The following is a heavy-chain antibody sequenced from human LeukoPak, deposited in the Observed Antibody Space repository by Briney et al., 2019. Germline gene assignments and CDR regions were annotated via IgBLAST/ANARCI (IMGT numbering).Heavy chain of an antibody. CDR2: ISSSSSYI. J-gene: IGHJ4*02. D-gene: IGHD6-19*01. Sequence: GGSLRLSCAASGFTFSSHSMNWVRQAPGKGLEWVSSISSSSSYIYYADSVKGRFTISRDNAKNSLYLQMNSLRAEDTAVYYCARVPTSSGWTGYWGQGTLVTVSS. CDR1: GFTFSSHS. CDR3: ARVPTSSGWTGY. V-gene: IGHV3-21*01.